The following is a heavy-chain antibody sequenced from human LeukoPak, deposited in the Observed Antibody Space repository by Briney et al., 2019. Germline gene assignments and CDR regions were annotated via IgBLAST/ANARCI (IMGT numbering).Heavy chain of an antibody. J-gene: IGHJ3*02. D-gene: IGHD2-2*01. V-gene: IGHV3-11*01. CDR1: GFTFSDYY. CDR2: ISSSGSTI. Sequence: GGSLRLSCAASGFTFSDYYMSWIRQAPGKGLEWVSYISSSGSTIYYADSVKGRFTISRDNAKNSLYLQMNSLRAEDTAVYYCARDLCSSTSCYLTSDAFDIWGQGTMVTVSS. CDR3: ARDLCSSTSCYLTSDAFDI.